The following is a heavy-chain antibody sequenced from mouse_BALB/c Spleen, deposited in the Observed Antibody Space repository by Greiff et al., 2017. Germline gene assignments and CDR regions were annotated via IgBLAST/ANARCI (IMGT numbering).Heavy chain of an antibody. CDR3: AREGYAYYFDF. D-gene: IGHD2-10*01. Sequence: EVQLVESGGGLVKPGGSLKLSCAASGFTFSSYAMSWVRQSPEKRLEWVAEISSGGSYTYYPDTVTGRFTISRDNAKNTLYLEMSSLRSEDTAMYYCAREGYAYYFDFWGQGTLVTVSA. V-gene: IGHV5-9-4*01. CDR2: ISSGGSYT. J-gene: IGHJ3*01. CDR1: GFTFSSYA.